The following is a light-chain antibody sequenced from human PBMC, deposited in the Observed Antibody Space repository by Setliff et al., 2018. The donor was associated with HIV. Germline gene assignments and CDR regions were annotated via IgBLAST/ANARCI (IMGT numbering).Light chain of an antibody. J-gene: IGLJ1*01. CDR3: SSYASSNTLP. V-gene: IGLV2-14*01. CDR1: SSDVGGYSY. CDR2: EVR. Sequence: QSALTQPASVSGSPGQSITISCTGTSSDVGGYSYVSWYQQHPGKAPKLIIYEVRNRPSGVSNRFSGSKSGNTAYLTISGLQAEDEADYYCSSYASSNTLPFGTETKGTVL.